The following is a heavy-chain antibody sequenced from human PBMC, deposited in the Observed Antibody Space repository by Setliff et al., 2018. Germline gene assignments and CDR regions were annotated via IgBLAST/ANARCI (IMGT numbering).Heavy chain of an antibody. Sequence: GGSLRLSCAASGFTFSSYGMHWVRQAPGKGLEWVAVIWYDGSNKYYADSVKGRFTISRDDSKKTLYLQMNSLRAEDTAVYYCAREGVDTRSSTDYRYYMDVWGKGTTVTVLL. V-gene: IGHV3-33*01. CDR3: AREGVDTRSSTDYRYYMDV. D-gene: IGHD5-18*01. CDR1: GFTFSSYG. J-gene: IGHJ6*03. CDR2: IWYDGSNK.